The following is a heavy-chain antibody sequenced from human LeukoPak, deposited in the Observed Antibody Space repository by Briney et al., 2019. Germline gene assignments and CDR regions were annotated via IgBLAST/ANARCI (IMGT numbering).Heavy chain of an antibody. CDR3: ARAETAAGSY. CDR2: VYSDGTT. CDR1: GVTVSSDY. V-gene: IGHV3-53*01. D-gene: IGHD6-13*01. J-gene: IGHJ4*02. Sequence: PGGSLRLSCAASGVTVSSDYISWVRQAPGKGPEWVSVVYSDGTTNYADSVRGRFATSRDTSKNTIYLQMNSLRADDTAVYYCARAETAAGSYWGQGTLVTVSA.